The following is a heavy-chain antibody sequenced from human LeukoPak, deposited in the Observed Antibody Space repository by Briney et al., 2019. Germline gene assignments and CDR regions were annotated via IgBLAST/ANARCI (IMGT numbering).Heavy chain of an antibody. CDR2: TFDRSKWYN. V-gene: IGHV6-1*01. CDR1: GGHVSSNSAA. D-gene: IGHD6-13*01. Sequence: SRTPSLPSSVSGGHVSSNSAARSCIRPSPTRVLEWVGRTFDRSKWYNDYAVYVKSRITINPDTSKNQFSLQLNSVTPEDTAVYYCARVARAAAGPWGQGTLVTVSS. J-gene: IGHJ4*02. CDR3: ARVARAAAGP.